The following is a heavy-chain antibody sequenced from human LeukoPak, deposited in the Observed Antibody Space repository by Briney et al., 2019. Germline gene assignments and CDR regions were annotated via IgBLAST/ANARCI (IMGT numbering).Heavy chain of an antibody. CDR2: INHSGST. J-gene: IGHJ5*02. CDR3: AGGRLARITIFGVVITSNWFDP. CDR1: GGSFSGYY. Sequence: SETLSLTCAVYGGSFSGYYWSWIRQPPGKGLEWIGEINHSGSTNYNPSLKSRVTISVDTSKNQFSLKLSSVTAADTAVYYCAGGRLARITIFGVVITSNWFDPWGQGTLVTVSS. V-gene: IGHV4-34*01. D-gene: IGHD3-3*01.